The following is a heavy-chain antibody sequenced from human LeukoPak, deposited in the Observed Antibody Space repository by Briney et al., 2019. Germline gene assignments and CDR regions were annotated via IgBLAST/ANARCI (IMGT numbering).Heavy chain of an antibody. CDR2: IIPIFGTA. J-gene: IGHJ4*02. V-gene: IGHV1-69*01. Sequence: ASVKVSCKASGGTFSSYAISLVRQAPGQGLEWMGGIIPIFGTANYAQKFQGRVTITADESTSTAYMELSSLRSEDTAVYYCARGDSSGYYYGPFDYWGQGTLVTVSS. CDR1: GGTFSSYA. D-gene: IGHD3-22*01. CDR3: ARGDSSGYYYGPFDY.